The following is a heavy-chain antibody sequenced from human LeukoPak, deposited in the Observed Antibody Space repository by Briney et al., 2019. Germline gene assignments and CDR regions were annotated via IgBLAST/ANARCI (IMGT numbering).Heavy chain of an antibody. CDR3: ARDQEGFDY. Sequence: ASVKVSCKASGYTFTSNYIHWVRQAPGQGLEWMGMIYPRDGSTSYAQKFQGRVTVTRDTSTCTVHMELSGLRSEDTAVYYCARDQEGFDYWGQGTLVTVSS. CDR1: GYTFTSNY. CDR2: IYPRDGST. V-gene: IGHV1-46*01. J-gene: IGHJ4*02.